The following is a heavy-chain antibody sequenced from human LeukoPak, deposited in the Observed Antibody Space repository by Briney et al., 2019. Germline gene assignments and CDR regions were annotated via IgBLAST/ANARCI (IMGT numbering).Heavy chain of an antibody. CDR2: MNPNSGNT. CDR1: GYTFITYD. D-gene: IGHD6-6*01. V-gene: IGHV1-8*02. J-gene: IGHJ4*02. CDR3: ARDFSALGRPHYFDY. Sequence: GASVKVSCKASGYTFITYDINWVRQATGQGLEWMGWMNPNSGNTGYAQRFQGRITMTRNTSISTAYMELRSLRSDDTAIYYCARDFSALGRPHYFDYWGQGTLVTVSS.